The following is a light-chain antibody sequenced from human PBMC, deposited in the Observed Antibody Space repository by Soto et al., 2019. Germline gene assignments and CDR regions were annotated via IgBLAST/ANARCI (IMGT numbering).Light chain of an antibody. V-gene: IGKV3-11*01. CDR2: DVS. Sequence: EIVLTQSPATLSLSPGERATLSCRASQSISSYLAWYQQRPGQAHRLLIYDVSNRATGIPARFSGSGSGTDFTLTISGLEPEDFALYYCQHRTEFTFGPGTKVDIK. CDR3: QHRTEFT. CDR1: QSISSY. J-gene: IGKJ3*01.